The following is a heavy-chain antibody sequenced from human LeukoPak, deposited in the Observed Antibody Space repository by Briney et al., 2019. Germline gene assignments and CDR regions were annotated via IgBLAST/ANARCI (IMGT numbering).Heavy chain of an antibody. CDR2: MNPNSGNT. D-gene: IGHD6-25*01. CDR3: ARAKIRAVDAFDI. J-gene: IGHJ3*02. Sequence: ASVKVSCKASGYTFTSYGINWVRQATGQGLEWMGWMNPNSGNTGYAQKFQGRVTMTRNTSISTAYMELSSLRSEDTAVYYCARAKIRAVDAFDIWGQGTMVTVSS. V-gene: IGHV1-8*01. CDR1: GYTFTSYG.